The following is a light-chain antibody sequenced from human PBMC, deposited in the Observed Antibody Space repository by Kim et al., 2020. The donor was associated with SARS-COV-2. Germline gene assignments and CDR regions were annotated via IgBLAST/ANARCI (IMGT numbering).Light chain of an antibody. V-gene: IGKV1-5*03. CDR1: QTINNW. CDR2: KAS. J-gene: IGKJ1*01. Sequence: SVGDRVSITCRASQTINNWLAWYQQKPGTAPKLLIYKASTLQRGVPSRFSGSGSGTEFTLTISSLQPDDFATYYCQQCDGYSSWTFGQGTKVDIK. CDR3: QQCDGYSSWT.